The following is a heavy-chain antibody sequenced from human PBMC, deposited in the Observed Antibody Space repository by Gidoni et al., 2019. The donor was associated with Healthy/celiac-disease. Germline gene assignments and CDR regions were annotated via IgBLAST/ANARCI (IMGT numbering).Heavy chain of an antibody. Sequence: QVQLQESGPGLVKPSETLSLTCTVSGYSISSGYYWGWIRQPPGKGLEWIGSIYHSGSTYYNPSLKSRVTISVDTSKNQFSLKLSSVTAADTAVYYCARLKGGYCSSTSCYDGYYFDYWGQGTLVTVSS. CDR3: ARLKGGYCSSTSCYDGYYFDY. CDR1: GYSISSGYY. CDR2: IYHSGST. V-gene: IGHV4-38-2*02. D-gene: IGHD2-2*01. J-gene: IGHJ4*02.